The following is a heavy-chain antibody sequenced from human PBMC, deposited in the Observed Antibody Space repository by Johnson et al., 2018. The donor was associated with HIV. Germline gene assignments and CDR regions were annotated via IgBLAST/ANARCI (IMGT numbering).Heavy chain of an antibody. D-gene: IGHD6-6*01. J-gene: IGHJ3*02. CDR1: GFTFSSYG. CDR2: IRYDGNNK. Sequence: QVQLVESGGGVVQPGRSLRVSCAASGFTFSSYGMHWVRQAPDKGLEWVAFIRYDGNNKYYADSVKGRFTISRDNSKNTLFLQMNSLRAEDTAVYYCARAGSSSSGPRAFDIWGQGTMVTVSS. CDR3: ARAGSSSSGPRAFDI. V-gene: IGHV3-30*02.